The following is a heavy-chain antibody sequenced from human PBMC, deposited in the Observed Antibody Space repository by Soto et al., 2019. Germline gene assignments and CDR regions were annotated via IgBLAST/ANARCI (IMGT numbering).Heavy chain of an antibody. V-gene: IGHV4-38-2*01. CDR3: ARSRATIFGGYFDY. D-gene: IGHD3-3*01. CDR2: IYHSGST. J-gene: IGHJ4*02. CDR1: GYSISRGYY. Sequence: SETLSLTCAVSGYSISRGYYWGWIRQPPGKGLEGIGSIYHSGSTYYNPSLKSRVTISVDTSKNQFSLKLSSVTAADTAVYYCARSRATIFGGYFDYWGQGTLVTVSS.